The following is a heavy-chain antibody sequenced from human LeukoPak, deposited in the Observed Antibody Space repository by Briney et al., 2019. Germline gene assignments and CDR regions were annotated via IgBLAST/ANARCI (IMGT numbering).Heavy chain of an antibody. V-gene: IGHV4-39*01. CDR1: GVSITSSNSY. D-gene: IGHD4-17*01. J-gene: IGHJ5*02. CDR2: IYYSGNT. CDR3: ARHSFEKTTVTHLFDP. Sequence: SETLSLTCTVSGVSITSSNSYWGWIRHPPGKGLEWIGSIYYSGNTYYNASLKSRVTISVDTSKNQFSLKLSSVTAADTAVYYCARHSFEKTTVTHLFDPWGQGTLVTVSS.